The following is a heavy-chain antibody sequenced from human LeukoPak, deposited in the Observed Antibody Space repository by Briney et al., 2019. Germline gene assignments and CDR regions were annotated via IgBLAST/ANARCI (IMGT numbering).Heavy chain of an antibody. CDR3: PRGLRLPRRPVDY. J-gene: IGHJ4*02. CDR2: INHSGST. D-gene: IGHD3-10*01. V-gene: IGHV4-34*01. CDR1: GGSFSGYY. Sequence: SETLSHTCAVYGGSFSGYYWSWIRQPPGKGLEWIGGINHSGSTNYNPSLKSRVTISVDTSKNQFSLKLRSVTAAGTPVYSCPRGLRLPRRPVDYWGQGTLVTVSS.